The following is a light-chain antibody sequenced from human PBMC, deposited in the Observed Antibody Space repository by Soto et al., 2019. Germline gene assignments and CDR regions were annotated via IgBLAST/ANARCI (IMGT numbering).Light chain of an antibody. V-gene: IGKV3-11*01. J-gene: IGKJ4*01. Sequence: EIVLTQSPATLSLSPGERATLSCRASQSVSSLLAWYQQKPGQAPRLLIYDESSRATGIPTRFSGSGSGTDFSLTISSLAPEDFAVYYCQQRSNWPLTCGGGTKVEIK. CDR2: DES. CDR1: QSVSSL. CDR3: QQRSNWPLT.